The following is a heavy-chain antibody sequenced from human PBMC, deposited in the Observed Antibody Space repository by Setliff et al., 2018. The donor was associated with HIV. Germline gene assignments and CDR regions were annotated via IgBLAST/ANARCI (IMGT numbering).Heavy chain of an antibody. J-gene: IGHJ3*02. D-gene: IGHD6-19*01. CDR3: ARDPGYTSGWYVVQGVFDI. Sequence: PSETLSLTCTVSGDSITSGGFYCNWFRQHPGKGLEWIGWIYYSGRTKYNPSLESRVTISRDNAKNSLYLQMNSLRAEDTAIYYCARDPGYTSGWYVVQGVFDIWGQGTMVT. CDR1: GDSITSGGFY. CDR2: IYYSGRT. V-gene: IGHV4-31*03.